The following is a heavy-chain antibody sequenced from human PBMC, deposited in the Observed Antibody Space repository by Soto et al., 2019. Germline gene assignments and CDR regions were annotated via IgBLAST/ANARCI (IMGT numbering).Heavy chain of an antibody. CDR2: IIPILGIA. V-gene: IGHV1-69*02. J-gene: IGHJ5*02. D-gene: IGHD6-13*01. CDR3: ASFSSSWGWFDP. Sequence: QVQLVQSGAEVKKPGSSVKVSCKASGGTFSSYTISWVRQAPGQGLEWMGRIIPILGIANYAQKFQGRVTITADKSTSTAYMELSSLRSEDTAVYYCASFSSSWGWFDPWGQGTLVTVSS. CDR1: GGTFSSYT.